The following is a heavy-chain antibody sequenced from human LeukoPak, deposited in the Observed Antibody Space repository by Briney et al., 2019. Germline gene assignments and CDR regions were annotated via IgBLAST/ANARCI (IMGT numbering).Heavy chain of an antibody. CDR1: GYTFTSYA. CDR3: ARGTSRAYSSSWADY. V-gene: IGHV1-3*01. CDR2: INAGNGNT. Sequence: ASVKVSCKASGYTFTSYAMHWVRQAPGQRLEWMGWINAGNGNTKYSQKFQGRVTITRDTSASTAYMELSSLRSEDTAVYYCARGTSRAYSSSWADYWGQGTLVTVSS. D-gene: IGHD6-13*01. J-gene: IGHJ4*02.